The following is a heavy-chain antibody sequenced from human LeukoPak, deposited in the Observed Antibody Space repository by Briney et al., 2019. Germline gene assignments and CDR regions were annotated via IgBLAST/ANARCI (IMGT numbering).Heavy chain of an antibody. CDR2: ITGSGDST. CDR3: AKWGDYDILTGYYVSDF. CDR1: GFIFRNYA. V-gene: IGHV3-23*01. Sequence: HGASLRLSCAASGFIFRNYAMSWVRQAPGKGLEWVSAITGSGDSTYYADSVKGRFTISRDNSKNTLYVEMNTLRAEDTAVYYCAKWGDYDILTGYYVSDFWGQGTLVTVSS. J-gene: IGHJ4*02. D-gene: IGHD3-9*01.